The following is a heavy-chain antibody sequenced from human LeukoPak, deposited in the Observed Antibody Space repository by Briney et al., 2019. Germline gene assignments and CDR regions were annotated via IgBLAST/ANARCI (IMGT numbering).Heavy chain of an antibody. V-gene: IGHV3-64*01. D-gene: IGHD3-9*01. CDR3: ARGFPPTVGDILTGFDY. CDR1: GFTFSSYA. J-gene: IGHJ4*02. Sequence: GGSLRLSCAASGFTFSSYAMHWVRQAPGKGLEYVSAISSKGGSTYYASSVKGGFTISRDTSKSTLYIQMGSLRAEDMAVYYCARGFPPTVGDILTGFDYWGQGTLVTVSS. CDR2: ISSKGGST.